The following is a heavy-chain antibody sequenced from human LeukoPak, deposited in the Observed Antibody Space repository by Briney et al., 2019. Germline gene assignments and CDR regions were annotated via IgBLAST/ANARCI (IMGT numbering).Heavy chain of an antibody. J-gene: IGHJ4*02. D-gene: IGHD1-1*01. V-gene: IGHV1-2*02. CDR3: VRSGYNWGFDY. Sequence: ASVKVSCKASGYSFTDYYMHWVRQAPGLELEWMGWISPRSGDTSYAQKFQGRVTMTRDTSISTAYLELSRLRSDDTAVYYCVRSGYNWGFDYWGQGTLVTVSS. CDR2: ISPRSGDT. CDR1: GYSFTDYY.